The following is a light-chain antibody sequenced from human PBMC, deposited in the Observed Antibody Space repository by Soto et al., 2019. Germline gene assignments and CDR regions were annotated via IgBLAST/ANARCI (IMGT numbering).Light chain of an antibody. J-gene: IGKJ4*01. V-gene: IGKV1-39*01. CDR3: QQSYSTLALT. CDR1: QSISSY. Sequence: DIQMTQSPSSLSASVGDRVTITCRASQSISSYLNWYQQKPGKAPKLLIYAASSLQSGVPSRFSGSGSGTDFTLTISSLQPEDFATYYCQQSYSTLALTFGGGTKVVIK. CDR2: AAS.